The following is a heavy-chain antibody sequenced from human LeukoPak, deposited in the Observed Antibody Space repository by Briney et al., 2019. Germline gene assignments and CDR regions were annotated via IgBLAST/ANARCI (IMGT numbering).Heavy chain of an antibody. V-gene: IGHV3-30*19. CDR3: ARDPTHTYYYDSSGYYPHFDY. D-gene: IGHD3-22*01. J-gene: IGHJ4*02. CDR2: ISYDGSNK. Sequence: GGSLRLSCAASGFTFSSYGMHWVRQAPGKGLEWVAVISYDGSNKYYADSVKGRFTISRDNSKNTLYLQMNSLRAEDTAVYYCARDPTHTYYYDSSGYYPHFDYWGQGTLVTVSS. CDR1: GFTFSSYG.